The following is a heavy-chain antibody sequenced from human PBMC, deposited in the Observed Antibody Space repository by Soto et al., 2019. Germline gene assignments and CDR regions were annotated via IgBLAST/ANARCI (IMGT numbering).Heavy chain of an antibody. J-gene: IGHJ5*02. D-gene: IGHD3-3*01. CDR2: IYYSGST. CDR1: GGSISSYY. CDR3: AREYYDFWSGYYTLENGFAP. Sequence: SETLSLTCTVSGGSISSYYWSWIRQPPGKGLEWIGYIYYSGSTNYNPSLKSRVTISVDTSKNQFSLKLSSVTAADTAVFYFAREYYDFWSGYYTLENGFAPWGQGTLVTVS. V-gene: IGHV4-59*01.